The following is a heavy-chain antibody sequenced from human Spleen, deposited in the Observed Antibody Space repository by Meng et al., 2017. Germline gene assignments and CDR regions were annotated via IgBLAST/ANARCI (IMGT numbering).Heavy chain of an antibody. Sequence: QGRCQGVGPGRGRPSETLSLTCTVSGGSVSSGSYYWSWIRQPPGKGLEWIGYIYYSGSTNYNPSLKSRVTISVDTSKNQFSLKLSSVTAADTAVYYCARDHRYGDFPLDAFDIWGQGTMVTVSS. V-gene: IGHV4-61*01. CDR1: GGSVSSGSYY. CDR3: ARDHRYGDFPLDAFDI. CDR2: IYYSGST. D-gene: IGHD4-17*01. J-gene: IGHJ3*02.